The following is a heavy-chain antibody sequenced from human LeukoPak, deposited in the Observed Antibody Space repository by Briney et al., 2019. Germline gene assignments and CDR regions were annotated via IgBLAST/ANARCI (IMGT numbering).Heavy chain of an antibody. D-gene: IGHD3-22*01. Sequence: TGGSLRLSCAASGFTFSSYSMNWVRQAPGKGLEWVSSISSSSSYIYYADSVKGRFTISRDNAKNSLYLQMNSLRAEDTAVYYCARMRYDSSGYPQKRGEDRDDYWGQGTLVTVSS. J-gene: IGHJ4*02. CDR3: ARMRYDSSGYPQKRGEDRDDY. CDR1: GFTFSSYS. V-gene: IGHV3-21*01. CDR2: ISSSSSYI.